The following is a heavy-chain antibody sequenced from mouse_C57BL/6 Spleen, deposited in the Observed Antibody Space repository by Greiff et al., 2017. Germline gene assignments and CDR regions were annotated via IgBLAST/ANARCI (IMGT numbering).Heavy chain of an antibody. J-gene: IGHJ3*01. CDR1: GFTFSSYA. CDR3: ARGQLRPEEAWFAY. CDR2: ISDGGSYT. V-gene: IGHV5-4*03. D-gene: IGHD3-2*02. Sequence: EVKLMESGGGLVKPGGSLKLSCAASGFTFSSYAMSWVRQTPEKRLEWVATISDGGSYTYYPDNVKGRFTISRDNAKNNLYLQMSHLKSEDTAMYYCARGQLRPEEAWFAYWGQGTLVTVSA.